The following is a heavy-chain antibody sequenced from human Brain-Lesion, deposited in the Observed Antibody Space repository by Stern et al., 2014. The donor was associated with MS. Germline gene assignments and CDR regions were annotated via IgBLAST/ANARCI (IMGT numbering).Heavy chain of an antibody. CDR3: ARGERXXDS. CDR2: VNNDGRRT. Sequence: VQLVESGGGLVQPGGSLRLSWAASGFTFSNYRMHWVRQAPGKGLVWVSRVNNDGRRTSYADSVKGRFTMSRDNAKNTLYLQMNSLRVEDTAIYYCARGERXXDSWGQGTLVTVSS. CDR1: GFTFSNYR. V-gene: IGHV3-74*01. J-gene: IGHJ5*01.